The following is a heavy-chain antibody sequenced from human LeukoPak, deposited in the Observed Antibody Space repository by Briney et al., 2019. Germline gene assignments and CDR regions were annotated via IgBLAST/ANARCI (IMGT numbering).Heavy chain of an antibody. V-gene: IGHV4-61*02. D-gene: IGHD4-17*01. Sequence: SETLSLTCTVSGGSISSGSYYWSWIRQPAGKGLEWIGRIYTSGSTNYNPSLKSRVTISVDTSKNQFSLKLSSVTAADTAVYYCARDRYGDYVFDYWGQGTLVTVSS. CDR3: ARDRYGDYVFDY. CDR1: GGSISSGSYY. J-gene: IGHJ4*02. CDR2: IYTSGST.